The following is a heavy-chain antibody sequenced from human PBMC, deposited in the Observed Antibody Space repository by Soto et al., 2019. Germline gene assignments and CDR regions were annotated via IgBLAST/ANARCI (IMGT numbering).Heavy chain of an antibody. V-gene: IGHV3-21*01. Sequence: GGSLRLSCAASGFTFSSYSMTWVRQAPGKGLEWVSSISSSSSYIYYADSVKGRFTISRDNAKNSLYLQMNSLRAEDTAVYYCARDQVAGTRYFDLWGRGTLVTVSS. CDR1: GFTFSSYS. D-gene: IGHD6-19*01. CDR2: ISSSSSYI. CDR3: ARDQVAGTRYFDL. J-gene: IGHJ2*01.